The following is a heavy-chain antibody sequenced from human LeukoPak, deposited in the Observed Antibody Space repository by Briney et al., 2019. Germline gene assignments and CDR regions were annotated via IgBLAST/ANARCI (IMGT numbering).Heavy chain of an antibody. J-gene: IGHJ5*02. CDR2: INGRGDNT. Sequence: GGSLRLSCAASGVIISSYAMSWVRQAPGKGLEWVSAINGRGDNTYYADFVKGRFTISRDNSKSTVYLQMKSLRTEDTAVYYCAKDRVSPGFNWFDPWGQGTLVTVSS. CDR1: GVIISSYA. V-gene: IGHV3-23*01. CDR3: AKDRVSPGFNWFDP. D-gene: IGHD2/OR15-2a*01.